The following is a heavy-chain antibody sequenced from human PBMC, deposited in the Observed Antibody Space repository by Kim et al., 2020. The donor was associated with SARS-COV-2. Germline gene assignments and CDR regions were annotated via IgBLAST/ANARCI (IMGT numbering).Heavy chain of an antibody. CDR2: IYYSGST. Sequence: SETLSLTCTVSGGSISSGGYYWSWIRQHPGKGLEWIGYIYYSGSTYYNPSLKSRVTISVDTSKNQFSLKLSSVTAADTAVYYCARDREFGFDYWGQGTLVTVSS. D-gene: IGHD3-3*01. J-gene: IGHJ4*02. CDR3: ARDREFGFDY. CDR1: GGSISSGGYY. V-gene: IGHV4-31*03.